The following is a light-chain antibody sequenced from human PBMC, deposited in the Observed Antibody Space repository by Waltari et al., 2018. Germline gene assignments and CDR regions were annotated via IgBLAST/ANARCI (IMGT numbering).Light chain of an antibody. Sequence: DVVMTQSPVSLPVTLGQPASISCRSSQSLVHRDGYTLLHWFHQRPGQSPRRLIYRVSNRDSGVPDRFSGSGSGTDFTLKISRVEAEDVGVYYCMQGTHYITFGQGTRLEIK. J-gene: IGKJ5*01. CDR1: QSLVHRDGYTL. V-gene: IGKV2-30*02. CDR3: MQGTHYIT. CDR2: RVS.